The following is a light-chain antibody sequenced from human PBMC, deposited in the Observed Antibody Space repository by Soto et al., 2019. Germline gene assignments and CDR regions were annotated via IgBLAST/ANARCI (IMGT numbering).Light chain of an antibody. CDR3: QQSDSTPYT. Sequence: DMQMTQSPSSMSASVGDRVTITCRASQTISTYLNWYQQKPGKAPRLLIYDASSLLSVVPSRFSGSRSGTDFTRTIASLQPEDFSTYYCQQSDSTPYTFVQGTKVEI. V-gene: IGKV1-39*01. CDR1: QTISTY. J-gene: IGKJ2*01. CDR2: DAS.